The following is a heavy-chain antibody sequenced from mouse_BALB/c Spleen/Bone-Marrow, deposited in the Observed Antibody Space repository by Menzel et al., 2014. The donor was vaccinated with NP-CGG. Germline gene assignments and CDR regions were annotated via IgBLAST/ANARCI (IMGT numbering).Heavy chain of an antibody. CDR2: INPESSTI. CDR1: GFDFSRYW. CDR3: TRLTYYGLTDY. D-gene: IGHD1-2*01. Sequence: EVKLVESGGGLVQPGGSLKLSCTASGFDFSRYWLSWVRQAPGKGLQWTGEINPESSTINYTPSLKDKFIISRDNAKNTLYLQMSKVRSEDTALYYCTRLTYYGLTDYWGQGTTLTVSS. J-gene: IGHJ2*01. V-gene: IGHV4-1*02.